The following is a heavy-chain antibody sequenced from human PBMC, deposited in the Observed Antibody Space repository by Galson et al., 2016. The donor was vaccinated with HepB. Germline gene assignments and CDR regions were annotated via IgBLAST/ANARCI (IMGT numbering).Heavy chain of an antibody. CDR2: ISTSGTI. Sequence: SLRLSCAASGFSFITYSLNWVRQSPGKGLEWVSYISTSGTIYYADSVKGRFTISRDNAKNSLFLQMNSLRDDDTAVYYCVRDWGSEQWVYFDYWGQGTQVTVSS. CDR1: GFSFITYS. J-gene: IGHJ4*02. V-gene: IGHV3-48*02. CDR3: VRDWGSEQWVYFDY. D-gene: IGHD6-19*01.